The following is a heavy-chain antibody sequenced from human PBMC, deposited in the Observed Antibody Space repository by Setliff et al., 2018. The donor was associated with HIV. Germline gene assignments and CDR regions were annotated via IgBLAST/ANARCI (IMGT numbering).Heavy chain of an antibody. CDR1: TFPFSNYD. Sequence: PGGSLRLSCAASTFPFSNYDIQWVRQAPGKGLEWVAFVSFEGGNKYYADSVKGRFTISRDISKSTVYLQMNSLRPEDTAVYFCVRGDVAFLGVLSPLAVWGQGTMVTVSS. CDR2: VSFEGGNK. D-gene: IGHD1-26*01. J-gene: IGHJ3*01. CDR3: VRGDVAFLGVLSPLAV. V-gene: IGHV3-30-3*01.